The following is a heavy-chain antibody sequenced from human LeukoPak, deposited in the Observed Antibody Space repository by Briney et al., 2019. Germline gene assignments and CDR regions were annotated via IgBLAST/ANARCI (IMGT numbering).Heavy chain of an antibody. CDR3: ARGYCSSTSCYIFDY. D-gene: IGHD2-2*02. CDR1: GGSFSGYY. J-gene: IGHJ4*02. Sequence: PSETLSLTCAVYGGSFSGYYWSWIRQPPGKGLEWIGEINHSGSTNYNPSLKSRVTLSVDTSKNQFSLKLSSVTAADTAVYYCARGYCSSTSCYIFDYWGQGTLVTVSS. CDR2: INHSGST. V-gene: IGHV4-34*01.